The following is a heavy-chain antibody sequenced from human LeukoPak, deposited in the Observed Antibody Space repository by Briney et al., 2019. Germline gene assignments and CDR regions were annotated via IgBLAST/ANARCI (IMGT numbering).Heavy chain of an antibody. V-gene: IGHV3-30*02. J-gene: IGHJ4*02. Sequence: GGSLRLSCAASGFTFSNYGMQWVRQAPGKGLEWLAFIRYDGTNEYYADSVKGRFTISRDNSKNTLYLQMNSLRAEDTAVYYCARDPTVWGQGALVTVSS. CDR2: IRYDGTNE. CDR3: ARDPTV. CDR1: GFTFSNYG.